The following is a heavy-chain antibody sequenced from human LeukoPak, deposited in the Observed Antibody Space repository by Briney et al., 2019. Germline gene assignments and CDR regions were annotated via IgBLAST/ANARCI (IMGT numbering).Heavy chain of an antibody. CDR2: INHSGST. CDR3: ARKGVIHYYGSGSYVY. J-gene: IGHJ4*02. Sequence: SETLSLTCAVYGGSFSGYYWSWIRQPPGKGLEWIGEINHSGSTNYNPSLKSRFTISVDTSNNQFSLKLSSVTAADTAVYYCARKGVIHYYGSGSYVYWGQGTLVTVSS. D-gene: IGHD3-10*01. V-gene: IGHV4-34*01. CDR1: GGSFSGYY.